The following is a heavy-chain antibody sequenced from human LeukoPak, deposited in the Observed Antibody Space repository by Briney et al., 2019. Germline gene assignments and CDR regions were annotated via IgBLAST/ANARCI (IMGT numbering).Heavy chain of an antibody. Sequence: GGSLRLSCAASGFTFSSYGMHWVRQAPGKGLEWVAVIRYDGSNKYYADSVKGRFTISRDNSKNTLYLQMNILKAEDTAVYYCAKEHSSSYGVDYWGQGTLVTVSS. V-gene: IGHV3-30*02. D-gene: IGHD6-6*01. CDR1: GFTFSSYG. CDR2: IRYDGSNK. CDR3: AKEHSSSYGVDY. J-gene: IGHJ4*02.